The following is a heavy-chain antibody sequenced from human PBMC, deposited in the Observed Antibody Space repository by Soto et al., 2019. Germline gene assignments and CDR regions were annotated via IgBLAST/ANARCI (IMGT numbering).Heavy chain of an antibody. CDR3: ARELRYYSSGYYYVGPFDY. CDR2: ISYDGSNK. J-gene: IGHJ4*02. V-gene: IGHV3-30*14. CDR1: GFNFSSYA. D-gene: IGHD3-22*01. Sequence: GGSLRLSCAASGFNFSSYAMHWVRQAPGKGLEWVAVISYDGSNKYYADSVKGRFTISRDNSKNTLYLQMNSLRAEDTAVYYCARELRYYSSGYYYVGPFDYWGQGTLVTVSS.